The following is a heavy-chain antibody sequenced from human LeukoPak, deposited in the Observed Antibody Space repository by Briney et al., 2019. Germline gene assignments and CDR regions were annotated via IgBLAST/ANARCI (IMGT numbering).Heavy chain of an antibody. CDR1: GYTFTSYG. J-gene: IGHJ3*02. V-gene: IGHV1-18*01. CDR2: ISAYNGIT. CDR3: ARVRQDYASYDAFDI. D-gene: IGHD4-17*01. Sequence: ASVKVSCKASGYTFTSYGISWVRQAPGQGLEWMGWISAYNGITNYAQKLQGRVTMTTDTSTSTAYMELRSLRSDDTAVYYCARVRQDYASYDAFDIWGQGTMVTVSS.